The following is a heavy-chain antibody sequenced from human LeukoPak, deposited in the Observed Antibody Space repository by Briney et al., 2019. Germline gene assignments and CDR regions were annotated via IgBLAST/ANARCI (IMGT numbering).Heavy chain of an antibody. D-gene: IGHD6-13*01. Sequence: GGSLRLSCAASGFTFSSDWMHWVRQVPEKGLAWVSRINSDGSSISYADSVKGRFTISRDNSKNTLYLQMNSLRAEDTAVYYCARDLLRSSSYVLGYDYYYGMDVWGQGTTVTVSS. CDR3: ARDLLRSSSYVLGYDYYYGMDV. V-gene: IGHV3-74*01. J-gene: IGHJ6*02. CDR1: GFTFSSDW. CDR2: INSDGSSI.